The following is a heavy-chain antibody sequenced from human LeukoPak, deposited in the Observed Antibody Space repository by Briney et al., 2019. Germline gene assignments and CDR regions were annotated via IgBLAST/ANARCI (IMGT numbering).Heavy chain of an antibody. CDR1: GFPFSRNA. CDR3: FTGSEFYYDS. D-gene: IGHD1-14*01. V-gene: IGHV3-30*01. Sequence: GGSLRLSCVASGFPFSRNAMHWVRQARGKGLEWVAVTSPDGSEQYYADSVKGRFTISRDNSKNTVFLQMNSLTTEDTALYSCFTGSEFYYDSWGQGTLVTVSS. J-gene: IGHJ4*02. CDR2: TSPDGSEQ.